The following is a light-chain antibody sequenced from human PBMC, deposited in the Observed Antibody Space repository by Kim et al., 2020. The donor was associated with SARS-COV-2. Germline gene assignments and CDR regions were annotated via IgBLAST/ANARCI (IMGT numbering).Light chain of an antibody. CDR3: SAYTSSSTPWV. J-gene: IGLJ3*02. CDR1: RSDVGGYNY. Sequence: QAITISCTGTRSDVGGYNYVLWYQQHPAKAAKLMIYYVSNRPSGVSNRLSASKYGNTASLTIFGLQDEDEADDYCSAYTSSSTPWVFGGGTQLTVL. V-gene: IGLV2-14*03. CDR2: YVS.